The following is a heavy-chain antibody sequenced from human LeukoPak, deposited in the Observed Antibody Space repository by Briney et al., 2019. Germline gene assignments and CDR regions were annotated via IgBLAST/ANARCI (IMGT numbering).Heavy chain of an antibody. J-gene: IGHJ5*02. CDR1: GGSISSGGYS. CDR3: ARARGLLSSLDDP. V-gene: IGHV4-30-4*07. CDR2: IYYSGST. D-gene: IGHD2-15*01. Sequence: TSETLSLTCAVSGGSISSGGYSWSWIRQPPGKGLEWIGYIYYSGSTYYNPSLKSRVTISVDTSKNQFSLKLSSVTAADTAVYYCARARGLLSSLDDPWGQGTLVTVSS.